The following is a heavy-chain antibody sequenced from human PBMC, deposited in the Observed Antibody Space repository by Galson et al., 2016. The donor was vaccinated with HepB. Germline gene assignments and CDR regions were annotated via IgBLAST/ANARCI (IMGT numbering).Heavy chain of an antibody. J-gene: IGHJ6*03. V-gene: IGHV4-61*02. Sequence: TLSLTCTVSGASISSGDYYWSWIRQSAGKGLEWIGRIYSSGYTHYNPSLKSRVTISVDTSKNQFSLKLSSVTGAETAVYYCARDHDGYIPYFYYYYVDGWGKGTTVTVSS. CDR3: ARDHDGYIPYFYYYYVDG. CDR2: IYSSGYT. D-gene: IGHD5-24*01. CDR1: GASISSGDYY.